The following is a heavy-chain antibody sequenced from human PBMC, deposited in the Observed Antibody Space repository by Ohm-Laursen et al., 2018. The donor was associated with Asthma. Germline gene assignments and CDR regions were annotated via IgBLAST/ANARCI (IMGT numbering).Heavy chain of an antibody. CDR1: AYSFPNYD. CDR2: INTGNGIT. J-gene: IGHJ4*02. V-gene: IGHV1-3*04. Sequence: ASVKVSCKASAYSFPNYDFHWVRQAPGQRLEWMGWINTGNGITKYSQKFQGRVTITRDTSASTAYMELSSLRSEDTAMYYCAKVKYSSSFDYWGQGTLVSVSS. D-gene: IGHD6-13*01. CDR3: AKVKYSSSFDY.